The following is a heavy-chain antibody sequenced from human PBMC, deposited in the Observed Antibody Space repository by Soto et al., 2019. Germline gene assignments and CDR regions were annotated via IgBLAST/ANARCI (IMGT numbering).Heavy chain of an antibody. Sequence: SETLSLTCAVYGGSFSGYYWSWIRQPPGKGLEWIGEINHSGSTNYNPSLKSRVTISVDTSKNQFSLKLSSVTAADTAVYYCARGDFDWYGYYYGMDIWGQGTTVTVSS. V-gene: IGHV4-34*01. CDR1: GGSFSGYY. CDR2: INHSGST. J-gene: IGHJ6*02. D-gene: IGHD3-9*01. CDR3: ARGDFDWYGYYYGMDI.